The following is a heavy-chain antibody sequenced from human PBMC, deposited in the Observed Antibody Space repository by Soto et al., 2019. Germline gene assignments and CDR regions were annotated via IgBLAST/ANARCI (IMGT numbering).Heavy chain of an antibody. V-gene: IGHV1-2*04. Sequence: ASVKVSCKASGYTFTGYYMHWVRQAPGQGLEWMGWINPNSGGTNYAQKFQGWVTMTRDTSISTAYMELSRLRSDDTAVYYCARELRGYYDILTGYYDRRYYYYGMHVSGQATTVTVSS. CDR1: GYTFTGYY. D-gene: IGHD3-9*01. J-gene: IGHJ6*02. CDR3: ARELRGYYDILTGYYDRRYYYYGMHV. CDR2: INPNSGGT.